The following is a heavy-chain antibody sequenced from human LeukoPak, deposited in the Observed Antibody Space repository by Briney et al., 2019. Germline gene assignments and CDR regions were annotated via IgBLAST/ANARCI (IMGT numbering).Heavy chain of an antibody. Sequence: SETLSLTCTVSGASITSGAYYWSWIRQPPGKGLEWIGEINHSGSTNYNPSLKSRVTISVDTSKNQSSLKLSSVTAADTAVYYCARLYCSSTSCYAFGMDVWGQGTTVTVSS. CDR3: ARLYCSSTSCYAFGMDV. CDR1: GASITSGAYY. D-gene: IGHD2-2*01. V-gene: IGHV4-34*01. CDR2: INHSGST. J-gene: IGHJ6*02.